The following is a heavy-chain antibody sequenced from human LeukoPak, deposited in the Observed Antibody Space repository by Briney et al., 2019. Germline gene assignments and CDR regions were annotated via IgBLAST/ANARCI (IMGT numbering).Heavy chain of an antibody. CDR1: GGTFSSYA. J-gene: IGHJ6*02. V-gene: IGHV1-69*04. CDR2: IIPILGIA. D-gene: IGHD6-19*01. CDR3: ARGRWSSGWYDVYYYYGMDV. Sequence: SVKVSCKASGGTFSSYAISWVRQAPGQGLEWMGRIIPILGIANYAQKFQGRVTITADKSTSTAYMELSSLRSEDTAVYYCARGRWSSGWYDVYYYYGMDVWGQGTTVTVSS.